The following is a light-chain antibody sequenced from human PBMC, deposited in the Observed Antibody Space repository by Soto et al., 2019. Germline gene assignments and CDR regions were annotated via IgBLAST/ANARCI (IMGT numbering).Light chain of an antibody. CDR1: QSVSSSY. CDR2: GAS. J-gene: IGKJ2*01. CDR3: QQYGSSPGT. Sequence: EIVLTQSPGTLSLSPGERATLSCRASQSVSSSYLAWYQQKPGKAPRLLIYGASSMATGIPDRFSGSGSGTDFTLTISRLEPEDFAAYYCQQYGSSPGTFGQGTKLEIK. V-gene: IGKV3-20*01.